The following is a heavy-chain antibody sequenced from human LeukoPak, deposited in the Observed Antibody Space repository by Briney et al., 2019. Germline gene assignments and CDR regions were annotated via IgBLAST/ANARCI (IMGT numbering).Heavy chain of an antibody. V-gene: IGHV4-38-2*02. J-gene: IGHJ5*02. CDR1: GYSISSGYY. D-gene: IGHD4-17*01. CDR3: ARTDGDYFVWFDP. Sequence: SETLSLTCTVSGYSISSGYYWGWIRQPPGKGLEWIGSIYHSGSTYYNLSLKSRVTISVDTSKNQFSLKLSSVTAADTAVYYCARTDGDYFVWFDPWGQGTLVTVSS. CDR2: IYHSGST.